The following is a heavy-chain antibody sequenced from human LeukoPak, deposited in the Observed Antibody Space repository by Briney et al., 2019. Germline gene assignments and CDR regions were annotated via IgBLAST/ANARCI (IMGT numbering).Heavy chain of an antibody. V-gene: IGHV1-18*01. D-gene: IGHD2-2*01. J-gene: IGHJ5*02. CDR1: GYTFTSYG. CDR2: ISAYNGNT. CDR3: ARVPSYQLPRGPQYNWFDP. Sequence: ASVKVSCKASGYTFTSYGISWVRQAPGQGLEWMGWISAYNGNTNYAQKLQSRVTMTTDTSTSTAYMELRSLRSDDTAVYYCARVPSYQLPRGPQYNWFDPWGQGTLVTVSS.